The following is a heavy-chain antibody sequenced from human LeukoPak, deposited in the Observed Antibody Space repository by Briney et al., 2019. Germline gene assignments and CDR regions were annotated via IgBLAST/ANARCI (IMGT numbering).Heavy chain of an antibody. V-gene: IGHV1-69*06. CDR2: IIPIFGTA. J-gene: IGHJ5*02. CDR3: ASLGYCSGGSCYWPSFDP. CDR1: GGTFSCYA. Sequence: SVKVSCKASGGTFSCYAISCVRQAPGQGLEWMGGIIPIFGTANYAQKCQGRVTITADKSTSTEYMVLSSVRSEDTAVCYCASLGYCSGGSCYWPSFDPWGQGTLVTVSS. D-gene: IGHD2-15*01.